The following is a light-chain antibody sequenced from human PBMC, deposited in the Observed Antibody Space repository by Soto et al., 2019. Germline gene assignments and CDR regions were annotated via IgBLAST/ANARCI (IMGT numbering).Light chain of an antibody. CDR1: ESVSSN. J-gene: IGKJ1*01. Sequence: EIVMTQSPATLSVSPGERATLSCRASESVSSNLGWYHHKPGQAPRILIYGASTRATGIPARLSGSGSGTEFTLTISSLQSEDFAVYDCQQYNKWRTVGQGTKVEVK. CDR2: GAS. CDR3: QQYNKWRT. V-gene: IGKV3-15*01.